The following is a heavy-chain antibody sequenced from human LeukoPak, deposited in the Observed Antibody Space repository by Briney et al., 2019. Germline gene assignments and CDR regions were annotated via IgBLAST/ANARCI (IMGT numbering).Heavy chain of an antibody. Sequence: PGGSLRLSCAASGFTFSSYEMHWVRQAPGKGLEWVSYISSSGSTIYYADSVKGRFTISRDNSKNTLYLQMDTLRAEDTAVYYCAKDAALYPFFFDYWGQGTLVTVSS. J-gene: IGHJ4*02. D-gene: IGHD3-16*01. CDR2: ISSSGSTI. V-gene: IGHV3-48*03. CDR1: GFTFSSYE. CDR3: AKDAALYPFFFDY.